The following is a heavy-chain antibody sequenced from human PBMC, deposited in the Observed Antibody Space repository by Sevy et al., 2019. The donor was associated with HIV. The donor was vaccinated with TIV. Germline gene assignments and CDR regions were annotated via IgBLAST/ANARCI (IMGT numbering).Heavy chain of an antibody. Sequence: GESLKISCKASGYKFTTYWIGWARQMPGKGLEWMGMIYPRDSDTRYSPSFQGQVTISADTFINTADLQWSSLKASDTAMYFCARHVDMTTLIGGLYYFDSWGQGTLVTVSS. CDR2: IYPRDSDT. CDR3: ARHVDMTTLIGGLYYFDS. CDR1: GYKFTTYW. V-gene: IGHV5-51*01. J-gene: IGHJ4*02. D-gene: IGHD4-4*01.